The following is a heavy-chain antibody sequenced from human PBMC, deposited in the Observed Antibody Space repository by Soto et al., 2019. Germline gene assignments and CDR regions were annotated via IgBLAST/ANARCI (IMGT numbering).Heavy chain of an antibody. V-gene: IGHV4-31*03. D-gene: IGHD3-10*01. CDR2: INYSGTT. CDR3: ASSLFAVVRATTWFAP. J-gene: IGHJ5*02. CDR1: GASISSGGYF. Sequence: QVQLQESGPGLVKPSQTLSLTCTVSGASISSGGYFWSWVRQHPGKGLEWIGYINYSGTTYYTPSLNARVTISADTSKNQFSLKLTSVTAADTAVYYCASSLFAVVRATTWFAPWGQGTLVTVSS.